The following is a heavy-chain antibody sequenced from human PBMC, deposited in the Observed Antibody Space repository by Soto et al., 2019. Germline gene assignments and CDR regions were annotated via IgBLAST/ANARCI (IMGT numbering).Heavy chain of an antibody. Sequence: GGSLRLSCAASGFTFSSYWMSWVRQAPGKGLEWVANIKQDGSEKYYVDSVKGRFTISRDNAKNSLYLQMNSLRAEDTAVYYCARAGYCSSTSCLWGYYYMDVWGKGTTVTVSS. V-gene: IGHV3-7*01. J-gene: IGHJ6*03. CDR2: IKQDGSEK. CDR1: GFTFSSYW. CDR3: ARAGYCSSTSCLWGYYYMDV. D-gene: IGHD2-2*01.